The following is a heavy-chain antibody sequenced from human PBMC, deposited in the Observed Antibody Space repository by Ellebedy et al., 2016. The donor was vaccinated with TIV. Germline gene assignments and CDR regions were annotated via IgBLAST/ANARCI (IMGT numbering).Heavy chain of an antibody. CDR1: GYTFTGYY. CDR3: ARASFGELHYGMDV. CDR2: INPNSGGT. D-gene: IGHD3-10*01. Sequence: AASVKVSCKASGYTFTGYYMHWVRQAPGQGLEWMGWINPNSGGTNYAQKFQGRVTMTRDTSISTAYMELSRLRSDDTAVYYCARASFGELHYGMDVWGQGTTVTVSS. V-gene: IGHV1-2*02. J-gene: IGHJ6*02.